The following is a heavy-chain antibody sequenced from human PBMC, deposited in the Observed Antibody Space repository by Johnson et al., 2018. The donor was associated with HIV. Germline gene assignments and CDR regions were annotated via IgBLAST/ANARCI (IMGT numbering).Heavy chain of an antibody. CDR2: ISYDGDNV. CDR1: GFTFSNSA. J-gene: IGHJ3*02. Sequence: QVQLVESGGGVVQPGRALRLSCAASGFTFSNSAMHWVRQAPGKGLEWVAVISYDGDNVYYADSVKGRFTISRDNSKTTLSLQMNSLRAEDTAVYYCARVLVRGRYPGYAFDIWCQGTMGTVSS. D-gene: IGHD3-10*01. CDR3: ARVLVRGRYPGYAFDI. V-gene: IGHV3-30-3*01.